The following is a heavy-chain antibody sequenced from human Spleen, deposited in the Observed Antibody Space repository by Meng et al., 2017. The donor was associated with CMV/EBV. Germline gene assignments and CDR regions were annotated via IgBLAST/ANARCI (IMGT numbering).Heavy chain of an antibody. D-gene: IGHD2-15*01. CDR3: AKEGCRGGSCYGWFDP. CDR2: VSSTSSYI. V-gene: IGHV3-21*01. CDR1: GFTFTIYT. Sequence: GGSLRLSCAASGFTFTIYTMNWVRQAPGKGLEWVSSVSSTSSYIHYADSMRGRFTISRDNAKNSLYLQMNSLRAEDTAVYYCAKEGCRGGSCYGWFDPWGQGTLVTVSS. J-gene: IGHJ5*02.